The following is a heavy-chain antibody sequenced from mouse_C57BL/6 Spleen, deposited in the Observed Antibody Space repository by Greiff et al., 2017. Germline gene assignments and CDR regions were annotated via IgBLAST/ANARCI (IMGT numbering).Heavy chain of an antibody. V-gene: IGHV1-26*01. J-gene: IGHJ3*01. CDR2: INPNNGGT. Sequence: VQLQQSGPELVKPGASVKISCKASGYTFTDYYMNWVKQSHGKSLEWIGDINPNNGGTSYNQKFKGKATLTVDKSSSNAYMELRSLTSEDSAVYYCARSYYDDDVGFAYWGQGTLVTVSA. CDR1: GYTFTDYY. D-gene: IGHD2-4*01. CDR3: ARSYYDDDVGFAY.